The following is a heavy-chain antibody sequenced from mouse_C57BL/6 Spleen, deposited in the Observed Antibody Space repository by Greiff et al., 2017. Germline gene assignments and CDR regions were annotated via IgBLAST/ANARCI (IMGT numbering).Heavy chain of an antibody. CDR3: ARSPIPSPFDY. CDR1: GYAFSSSW. J-gene: IGHJ2*01. V-gene: IGHV1-82*01. CDR2: IYPGDGDT. Sequence: LQESGPELVKPGASVKISCKASGYAFSSSWMNWVKQRPGKGLEWIGRIYPGDGDTNYNGKFKGKATLTADKSSSTAYMQLSSLTSEDSAVYFCARSPIPSPFDYWGQGTTLTVSS.